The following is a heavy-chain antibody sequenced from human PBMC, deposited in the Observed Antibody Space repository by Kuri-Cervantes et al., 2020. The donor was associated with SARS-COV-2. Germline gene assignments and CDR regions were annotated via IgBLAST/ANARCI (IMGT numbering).Heavy chain of an antibody. V-gene: IGHV3-7*03. D-gene: IGHD1-26*01. CDR1: RFTFSSYW. Sequence: GGSLRLSCAASRFTFSSYWMGWVRQAPGKGLEWVANIDQDGYEKYFVDSVKGRFSISRDNAKNSLFLQMNSLRAEDTAIYFCARPSLNTGSYFPDWGQGTLVTVSS. CDR2: IDQDGYEK. J-gene: IGHJ4*02. CDR3: ARPSLNTGSYFPD.